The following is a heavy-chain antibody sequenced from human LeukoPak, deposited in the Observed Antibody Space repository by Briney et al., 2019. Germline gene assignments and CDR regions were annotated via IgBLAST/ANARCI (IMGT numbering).Heavy chain of an antibody. CDR1: GGSISSHY. CDR3: ARAIGYDFWSGRDWFDP. D-gene: IGHD3-3*01. V-gene: IGHV4-59*11. Sequence: PSETLSLTCAVSGGSISSHYWSWIRQPPGKGLEWIGYIYYSGSTNYNPSLKSRVTISVDTSKNQFSLKLSSVTAADTAVYYCARAIGYDFWSGRDWFDPWGQGTLVTVSS. CDR2: IYYSGST. J-gene: IGHJ5*02.